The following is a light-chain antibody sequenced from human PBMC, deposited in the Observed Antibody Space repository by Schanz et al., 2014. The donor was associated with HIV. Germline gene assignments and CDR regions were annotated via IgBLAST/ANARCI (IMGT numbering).Light chain of an antibody. Sequence: QLVLTQPPSASGTPGQRVTISCSGSSSNIKMNAVNWYQHLPGMGPKLLIYATYNRPSGVPDRFSGSGSGTSASLAISGLQSEDEADYYCAGWDDSLKVWVFGGGTKLTVL. J-gene: IGLJ3*02. CDR2: ATY. CDR1: SSNIKMNA. V-gene: IGLV1-44*01. CDR3: AGWDDSLKVWV.